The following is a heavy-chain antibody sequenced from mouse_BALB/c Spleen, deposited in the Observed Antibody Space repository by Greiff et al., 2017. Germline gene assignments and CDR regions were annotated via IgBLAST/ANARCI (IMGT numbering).Heavy chain of an antibody. CDR2: ISYSGST. J-gene: IGHJ2*01. CDR3: ARWDYGSKGYFDY. V-gene: IGHV3-2*02. Sequence: VQLKESGPGLVKPSQSLSLTCTVTGYSITSDYAWNWIRQFPGTQLEWMGYISYSGSTSYNPSLKSRISITRDTSKNQFFLQLNSVTTEDTATYYCARWDYGSKGYFDYWGQGTTLTVSS. D-gene: IGHD1-1*01. CDR1: GYSITSDYA.